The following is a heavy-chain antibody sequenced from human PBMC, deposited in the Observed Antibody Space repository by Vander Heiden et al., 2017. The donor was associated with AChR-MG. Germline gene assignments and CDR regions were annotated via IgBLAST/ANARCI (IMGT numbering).Heavy chain of an antibody. CDR1: GFTFSSDS. CDR3: ASSVLLWFGESRYNWFDP. Sequence: EVQLVESGGGLVQPGGSLRLSCAASGFTFSSDSVNWGRQAQGKGLRWVSYISRSNSTIYYADSVKGRFTISRDNAKNSLYLQMNSLRDEDTAVYYCASSVLLWFGESRYNWFDPWGQGTLVTVSS. CDR2: ISRSNSTI. V-gene: IGHV3-48*02. D-gene: IGHD3-10*01. J-gene: IGHJ5*02.